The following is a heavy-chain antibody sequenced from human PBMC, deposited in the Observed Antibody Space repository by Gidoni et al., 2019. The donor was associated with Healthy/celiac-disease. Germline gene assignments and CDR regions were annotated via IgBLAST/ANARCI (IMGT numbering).Heavy chain of an antibody. J-gene: IGHJ4*02. Sequence: QMPLVPSAAAVTKPGASVTVSCTASGHPFTGYYMHWVRQAPGHGLEGMGWINTNSGRTNYAQKFQGRVTRTRDTSISTAYMELSRLRSDDTAVYYGASTRRIAVAGLPLFDYWGQGTLVTVSS. V-gene: IGHV1-2*02. CDR2: INTNSGRT. CDR1: GHPFTGYY. D-gene: IGHD6-19*01. CDR3: ASTRRIAVAGLPLFDY.